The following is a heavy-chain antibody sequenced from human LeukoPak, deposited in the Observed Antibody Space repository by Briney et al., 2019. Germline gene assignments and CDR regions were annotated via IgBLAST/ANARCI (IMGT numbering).Heavy chain of an antibody. CDR2: INPNSGGT. CDR1: GYTFTGYD. Sequence: ASVKVSCKASGYTFTGYDMHWVRQAPGQGLEWMGWINPNSGGTNYAQKFQGRVTMTRDTSISTAYMELSRLRSDDTAVYYCARNQYSGSYYYYYMDVWGKGTTVTVSS. D-gene: IGHD1-26*01. V-gene: IGHV1-2*02. CDR3: ARNQYSGSYYYYYMDV. J-gene: IGHJ6*03.